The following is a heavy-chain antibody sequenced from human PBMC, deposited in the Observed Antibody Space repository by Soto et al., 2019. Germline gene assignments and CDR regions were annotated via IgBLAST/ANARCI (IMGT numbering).Heavy chain of an antibody. Sequence: PGGSLRLSCAASGFTFSSYWMTWVRQAPGKGLEWVANIKQGGSEKYYVDSVKGRFTISRDNAKNSLFLQMNSLRAEDTAVYYCARDHGYSSPSHYYFYGMDVWGQGTTVTVSS. CDR2: IKQGGSEK. CDR3: ARDHGYSSPSHYYFYGMDV. D-gene: IGHD6-13*01. V-gene: IGHV3-7*03. J-gene: IGHJ6*02. CDR1: GFTFSSYW.